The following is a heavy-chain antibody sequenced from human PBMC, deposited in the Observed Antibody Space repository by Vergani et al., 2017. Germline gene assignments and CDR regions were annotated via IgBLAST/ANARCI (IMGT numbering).Heavy chain of an antibody. V-gene: IGHV4-61*02. CDR1: GASINNDFYY. Sequence: QVQLQESGPGLVKPSQTLSLTCTVSGASINNDFYYWHWIRQPAGKGLEWIGRIYVSGITDYNSSLQSRVSMSVDTSKNQFFLNLTSVTAADTAVYFCARGSCLGGSCYKPLFDYWGQGILVTVSS. CDR2: IYVSGIT. J-gene: IGHJ4*02. D-gene: IGHD2-15*01. CDR3: ARGSCLGGSCYKPLFDY.